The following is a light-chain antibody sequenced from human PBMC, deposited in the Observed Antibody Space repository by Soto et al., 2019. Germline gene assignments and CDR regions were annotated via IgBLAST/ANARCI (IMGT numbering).Light chain of an antibody. Sequence: MMMTQSPATLSVSPGERVTLSCRTSHSVNSHVAWYQQKPGQAPRLLLYGASTRATGIPVRFSGSGFGTEFTLTISSLQSEDFAVYYCQQVNSYPLTFGGGTKVDIK. CDR1: HSVNSH. CDR2: GAS. J-gene: IGKJ4*01. V-gene: IGKV3-15*01. CDR3: QQVNSYPLT.